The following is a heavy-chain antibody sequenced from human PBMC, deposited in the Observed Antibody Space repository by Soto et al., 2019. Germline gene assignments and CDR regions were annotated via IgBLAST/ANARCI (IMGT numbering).Heavy chain of an antibody. CDR3: ARVASSSWYYFDY. CDR1: RRSFSGYY. CDR2: INHSGST. D-gene: IGHD6-13*01. V-gene: IGHV4-34*01. J-gene: IGHJ4*02. Sequence: SETLSLTCAVYRRSFSGYYWSWIRQPPGKGLEWIGEINHSGSTNYNPSLKSRVTISVDTSKNQFSLKLSSVAAADTAVYYCARVASSSWYYFDYWGQGTLVTVSS.